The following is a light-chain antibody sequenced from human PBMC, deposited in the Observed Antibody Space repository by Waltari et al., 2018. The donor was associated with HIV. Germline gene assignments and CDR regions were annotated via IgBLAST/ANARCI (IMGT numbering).Light chain of an antibody. CDR3: GSWDKDLRRYD. J-gene: IGLJ1*01. Sequence: QSVLTQPPSVSAAPGQTVTISCSGNSSNIGSNFVSWYQQVPGTTPKVLIYDNDKRPSGIPDRFSASKSGASAALGISGLQAGDDGDYYCGSWDKDLRRYDFGPGTRVTVL. CDR2: DND. V-gene: IGLV1-51*01. CDR1: SSNIGSNF.